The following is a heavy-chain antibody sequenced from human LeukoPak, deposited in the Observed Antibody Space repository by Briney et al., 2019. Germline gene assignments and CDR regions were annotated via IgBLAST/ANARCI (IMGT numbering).Heavy chain of an antibody. J-gene: IGHJ4*02. CDR3: AIMITFGGVIAPYDY. Sequence: GASVKVSCKASGYTFTSYDINWVRQATGQGLEWMGWMNPNSGNTGYAQKFQGRGTMTRNTSISTAYMELSSLRSEDTAVYYCAIMITFGGVIAPYDYWGQGTLVTVSS. D-gene: IGHD3-16*02. V-gene: IGHV1-8*01. CDR1: GYTFTSYD. CDR2: MNPNSGNT.